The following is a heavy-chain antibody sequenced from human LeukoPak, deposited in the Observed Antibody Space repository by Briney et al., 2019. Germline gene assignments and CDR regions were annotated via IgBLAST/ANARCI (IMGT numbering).Heavy chain of an antibody. CDR1: GFTVSNAW. CDR2: VKSKAEGGTR. D-gene: IGHD3-3*01. V-gene: IGHV3-15*01. J-gene: IGHJ6*03. Sequence: PGGSLRLPCTVSGFTVSNAWMSWVRQAPGKGLEWVGRVKSKAEGGTRDYAAPVKGRFTISRDDSKNTLYVQMDSLKTEDTAVYYCTTVALGKSGYYYHYSYMDVWGKGTTVTISS. CDR3: TTVALGKSGYYYHYSYMDV.